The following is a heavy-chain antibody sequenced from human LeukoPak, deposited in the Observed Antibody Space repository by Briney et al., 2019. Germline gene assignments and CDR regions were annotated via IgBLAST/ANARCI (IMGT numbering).Heavy chain of an antibody. CDR1: GFTFSSYG. V-gene: IGHV3-33*06. CDR2: IWYDGSNK. Sequence: GRSLRLSCAASGFTFSSYGMHWVRQAPGKGLEWVAVIWYDGSNKYYADSVKGRSTISRDNSKNTLYLQMNSLRAEDTAVYYCAKGGITGTTEAAFDYWGQGTLVTVSS. J-gene: IGHJ4*02. D-gene: IGHD1-7*01. CDR3: AKGGITGTTEAAFDY.